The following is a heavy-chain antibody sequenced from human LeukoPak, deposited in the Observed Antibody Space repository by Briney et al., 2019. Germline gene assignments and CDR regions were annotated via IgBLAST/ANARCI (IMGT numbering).Heavy chain of an antibody. CDR2: IYYSGST. Sequence: SETLSLTCTVSGGSISSGGYYWSWIRRHPGKGLEWIGYIYYSGSTYYNPSLKSRVTMSVDTSKNRFSLKLSSVTAADTAVYYCATTWGYCSSTSCHNWFDPWGQGTLVTVSS. CDR1: GGSISSGGYY. J-gene: IGHJ5*02. CDR3: ATTWGYCSSTSCHNWFDP. V-gene: IGHV4-31*03. D-gene: IGHD2-2*01.